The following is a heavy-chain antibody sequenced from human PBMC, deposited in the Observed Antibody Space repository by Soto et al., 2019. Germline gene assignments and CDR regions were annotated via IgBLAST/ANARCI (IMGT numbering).Heavy chain of an antibody. Sequence: SETLSLTCAVYGGSFSGYYWSWIRQPPGKGLEWIGEINHSGSTNYNPSLKSRVTISVDTPKNQFSLKLSSVTAADTAVYYCARGPSSWYYYYYYYMDVWGKGTTVTVSS. V-gene: IGHV4-34*01. J-gene: IGHJ6*03. CDR2: INHSGST. D-gene: IGHD6-13*01. CDR1: GGSFSGYY. CDR3: ARGPSSWYYYYYYYMDV.